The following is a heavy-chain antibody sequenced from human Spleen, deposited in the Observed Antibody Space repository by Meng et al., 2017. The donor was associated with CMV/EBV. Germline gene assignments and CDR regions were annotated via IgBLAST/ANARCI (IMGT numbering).Heavy chain of an antibody. Sequence: SETLSLTCTVSGGSISRDYWTWIRQPPGKGLEWIGYIYYSGTSYYNPSLKSRITMSVDTSKNQFSLKLTSATAADTAIYYCASRYCSSNSCQRMSWGQGTLVTVSS. D-gene: IGHD2-2*01. V-gene: IGHV4-59*04. CDR2: IYYSGTS. CDR3: ASRYCSSNSCQRMS. J-gene: IGHJ4*02. CDR1: GGSISRDY.